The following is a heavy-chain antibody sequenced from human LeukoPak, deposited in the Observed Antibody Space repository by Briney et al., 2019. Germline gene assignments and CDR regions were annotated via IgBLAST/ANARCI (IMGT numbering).Heavy chain of an antibody. D-gene: IGHD3-10*01. CDR1: GFTFSSYA. J-gene: IGHJ4*02. CDR2: ISGSGGST. V-gene: IGHV3-23*01. Sequence: GGSLRLSCAASGFTFSSYAMSWVRQAPGKGLGWVSAISGSGGSTYYADSVKGRFTISRDNSKNTLYLQMNSLRAEDTAVYYCARVAESSGSYGLYYFDYWGQGTLVTVSS. CDR3: ARVAESSGSYGLYYFDY.